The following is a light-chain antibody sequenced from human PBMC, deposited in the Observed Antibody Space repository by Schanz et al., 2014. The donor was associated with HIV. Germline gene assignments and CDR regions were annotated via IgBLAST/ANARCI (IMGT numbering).Light chain of an antibody. CDR3: GAWDSSLSVLL. Sequence: QSVLTQPPSVSGAPGQRVTISCTGSSSNIGAGYDVHWYQQLPGTAPKLLIYDNNKRPSGIPDRFSGSKSGTSATLGITGLQTGDEADYYCGAWDSSLSVLLFGGGTKLTVL. CDR1: SSNIGAGYD. V-gene: IGLV1-51*01. CDR2: DNN. J-gene: IGLJ2*01.